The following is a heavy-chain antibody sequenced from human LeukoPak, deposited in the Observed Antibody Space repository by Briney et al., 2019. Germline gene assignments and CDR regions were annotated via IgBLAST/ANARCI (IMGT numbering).Heavy chain of an antibody. CDR3: ARDLGHTGYDLYDY. Sequence: GGSLRLSCAVSGINFRGYWMAWVRQAPGKGLEWVANMKQDGSEKYYVGSVKGRFTISRDNAKNSLYLEMNSLRVEDTAVYYCARDLGHTGYDLYDYWGQGTLVTVSS. D-gene: IGHD5-12*01. CDR2: MKQDGSEK. J-gene: IGHJ4*02. CDR1: GINFRGYW. V-gene: IGHV3-7*03.